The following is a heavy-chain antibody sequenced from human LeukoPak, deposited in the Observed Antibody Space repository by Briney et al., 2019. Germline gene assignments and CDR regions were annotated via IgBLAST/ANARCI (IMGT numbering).Heavy chain of an antibody. Sequence: SETLSLTCTVSGGSISSYYWSWIRQPPGKGLEWIGYIYYSGSTNYNPSLKSRVTISVDTSKNQFSLKLSSVTAADTAVYYCARDTYCSGGSCYPYYYYMDVWGKGITVTVSS. CDR1: GGSISSYY. J-gene: IGHJ6*03. D-gene: IGHD2-15*01. CDR2: IYYSGST. CDR3: ARDTYCSGGSCYPYYYYMDV. V-gene: IGHV4-59*01.